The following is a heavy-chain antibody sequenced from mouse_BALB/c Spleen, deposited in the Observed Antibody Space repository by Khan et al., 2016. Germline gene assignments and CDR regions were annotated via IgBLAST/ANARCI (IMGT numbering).Heavy chain of an antibody. CDR3: ARLHYYGYMNY. D-gene: IGHD1-2*01. Sequence: EVKLLESGGGLVQPGGSLKLSCAASGFDFSRYWMSWVRQAPGKGLEWIGEINPDSSTINYTPYLKDKFIITRDNATNTLYLQMSKVRSDDTALYYCARLHYYGYMNYWGKGTTLTVSA. CDR2: INPDSSTI. V-gene: IGHV4-1*02. J-gene: IGHJ2*01. CDR1: GFDFSRYW.